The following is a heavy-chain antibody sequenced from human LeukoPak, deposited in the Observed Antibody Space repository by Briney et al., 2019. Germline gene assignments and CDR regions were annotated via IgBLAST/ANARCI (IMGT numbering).Heavy chain of an antibody. CDR3: AKGGVTSCFCS. CDR2: LSGNGRSP. V-gene: IGHV3-23*01. D-gene: IGHD3-3*01. J-gene: IGHJ5*02. CDR1: GFTFSNSA. Sequence: PGGSLRLSCAGSGFTFSNSAMSWVRQAPGKGLGCVSTLSGNGRSPSYADAVKGRFTISKDNSNNLLYLQMNSLRADDTAVYYCAKGGVTSCFCSWGQGTLVTVSS.